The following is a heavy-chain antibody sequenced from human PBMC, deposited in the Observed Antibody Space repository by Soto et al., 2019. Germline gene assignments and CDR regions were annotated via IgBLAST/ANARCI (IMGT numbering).Heavy chain of an antibody. CDR1: GGSISSGGYY. Sequence: LSLTCTVSGGSISSGGYYWSWVRQHPGKGLEWIGYIYYSGSTYYNPSLKSRVTISVDTSKNQFSLKLSSVTAADTAVYYCARVGAAIGDWFDPWGQGTLVTVSS. J-gene: IGHJ5*02. CDR2: IYYSGST. V-gene: IGHV4-31*03. CDR3: ARVGAAIGDWFDP. D-gene: IGHD6-25*01.